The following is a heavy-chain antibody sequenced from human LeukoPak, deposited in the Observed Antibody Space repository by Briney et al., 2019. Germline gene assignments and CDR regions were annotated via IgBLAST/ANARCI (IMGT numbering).Heavy chain of an antibody. CDR1: VYTFTNYF. CDR2: INPNSGGT. V-gene: IGHV1-2*07. J-gene: IGHJ4*02. D-gene: IGHD6-6*01. CDR3: ARALSNSRLYYFDY. Sequence: ASVSVSFTASVYTFTNYFIHWVRQAPGQGLEGGGWINPNSGGTNDAHKFQGRVTITRDTSIRTAYMELSSLRSDDTAVYYCARALSNSRLYYFDYWGQGTLVTVSS.